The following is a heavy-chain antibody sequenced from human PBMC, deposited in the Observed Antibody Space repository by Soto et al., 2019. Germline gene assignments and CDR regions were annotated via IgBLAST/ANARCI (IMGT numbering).Heavy chain of an antibody. J-gene: IGHJ3*02. Sequence: SVKVSCKASGFTFTSSAVQWVRQARGQRLEWIGWIVVGSSNTNYAQKFQERVTITRDMSTSTAYMELSSLRSEDTAVYYCAAVFSDSSGWYRVLDIWGQGTMVTVSS. V-gene: IGHV1-58*01. CDR1: GFTFTSSA. CDR2: IVVGSSNT. D-gene: IGHD6-19*01. CDR3: AAVFSDSSGWYRVLDI.